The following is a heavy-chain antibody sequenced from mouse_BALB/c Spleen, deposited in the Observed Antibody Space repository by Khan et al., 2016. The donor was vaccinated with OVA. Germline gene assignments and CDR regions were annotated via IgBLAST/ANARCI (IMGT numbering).Heavy chain of an antibody. Sequence: QVQLQQSGPELVRPGASVKMSCKASGCTFTSFWIHWVKQRPGQGLEWIGTIDPSKSETRLNQKFKDKATLYVDKSSNTAYMQLSRLTSEDSAVYYGARGGYGSPFAYWGQGTLVTVSA. CDR2: IDPSKSET. V-gene: IGHV1S127*01. D-gene: IGHD1-1*01. CDR3: ARGGYGSPFAY. J-gene: IGHJ3*01. CDR1: GCTFTSFW.